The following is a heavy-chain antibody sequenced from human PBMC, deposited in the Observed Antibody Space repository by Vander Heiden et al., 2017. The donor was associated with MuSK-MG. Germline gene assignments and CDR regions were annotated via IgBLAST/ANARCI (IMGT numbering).Heavy chain of an antibody. CDR1: GFTFSDYW. V-gene: IGHV3-74*01. D-gene: IGHD2-21*01. J-gene: IGHJ4*02. CDR3: ARGSIGFRAQVA. Sequence: EMQLVESGGGLVQPGGSLRLSCAASGFTFSDYWMHWVRQTPGKGLVWVSRINDDGSRKNYADSVKGRFTISRDNAKSTLYLEMNSLRAEDTAVYYCARGSIGFRAQVAWGQGTRVTVSS. CDR2: INDDGSRK.